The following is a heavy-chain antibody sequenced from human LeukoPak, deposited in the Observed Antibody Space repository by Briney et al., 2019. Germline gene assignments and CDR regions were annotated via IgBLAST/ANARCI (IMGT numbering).Heavy chain of an antibody. V-gene: IGHV1-69*05. Sequence: SVKVSCKASGGTFSSYAISWVRQAPGQGLEWMGRIIPIFGTANYAQKFQGRVTITTDESTSTAYMELSSLRSEDTAVYYCAKNLLAAADPYYYSCLDVWGKGTTVTVSS. CDR3: AKNLLAAADPYYYSCLDV. CDR2: IIPIFGTA. D-gene: IGHD6-13*01. J-gene: IGHJ6*03. CDR1: GGTFSSYA.